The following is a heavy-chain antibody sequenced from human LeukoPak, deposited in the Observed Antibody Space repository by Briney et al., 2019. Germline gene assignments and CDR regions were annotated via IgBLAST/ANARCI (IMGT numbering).Heavy chain of an antibody. J-gene: IGHJ5*02. V-gene: IGHV3-30*18. Sequence: GRSLRLSCAASGFTFSSYGMHWVRQAPGKGLERVAVISYDGSNKYYADSVKGRFTISRDNSKNTLYLQMNSLRAEDTAVYYCAKGNWFDPWGQGTLVTVSS. CDR1: GFTFSSYG. CDR3: AKGNWFDP. CDR2: ISYDGSNK.